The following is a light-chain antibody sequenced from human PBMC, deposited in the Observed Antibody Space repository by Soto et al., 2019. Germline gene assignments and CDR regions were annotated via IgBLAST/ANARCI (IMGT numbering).Light chain of an antibody. Sequence: QPVLTQPPSVSGAPGQRVTISCTGSSSNIGAGYDVHWYQQLPGTAPKLLIYGNSNRPSGVPDPFSGSKSGTSASLAITGLQAEDEADYYYQSYDSSLSGADVFGTGTKLTVL. CDR3: QSYDSSLSGADV. J-gene: IGLJ1*01. V-gene: IGLV1-40*01. CDR2: GNS. CDR1: SSNIGAGYD.